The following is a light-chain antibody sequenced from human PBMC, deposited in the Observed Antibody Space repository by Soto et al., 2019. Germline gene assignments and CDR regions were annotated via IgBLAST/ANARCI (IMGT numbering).Light chain of an antibody. CDR1: ESVTSSY. J-gene: IGKJ2*03. CDR2: RAS. CDR3: QQYGTSPQS. V-gene: IGKV3-20*01. Sequence: EIVLTQSPGTLSLSPGERATLSCRPSESVTSSYLAWYQQKPGQAPRLLIYRASSRATGIPDRFSGSGSGRDFTLTISRREPEDFAVYYCQQYGTSPQSFGQGTKLEIK.